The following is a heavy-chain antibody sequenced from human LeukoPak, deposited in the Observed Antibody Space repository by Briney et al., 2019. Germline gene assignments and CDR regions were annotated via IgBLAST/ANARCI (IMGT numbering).Heavy chain of an antibody. J-gene: IGHJ4*02. D-gene: IGHD3-22*01. V-gene: IGHV3-53*01. CDR3: AREWDDSSGYYNY. Sequence: GGSLRLSCAASGFTVSSNYMSWARQAPGKGLEWVSVIYSGGSTYYADSVKGRFTISRDNSKKTLYLQMNSLRAEDTAVYYCAREWDDSSGYYNYWGQGTLVTVSS. CDR1: GFTVSSNY. CDR2: IYSGGST.